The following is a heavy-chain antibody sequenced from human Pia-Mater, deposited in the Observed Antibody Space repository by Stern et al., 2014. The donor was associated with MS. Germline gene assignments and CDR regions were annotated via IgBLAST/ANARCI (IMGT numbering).Heavy chain of an antibody. CDR3: ARDGRHTDNYGLDV. CDR1: GGTFNVYA. Sequence: DHLVESGAEVKKPGSSVKVSCKASGGTFNVYAINWLRQAPGQGLEWMGGIIPIFGTANYAQKFQGRVTITADESTRTSSMQLSSLRYDDTAVYYCARDGRHTDNYGLDVWGQGTTVTVSS. D-gene: IGHD3-9*01. J-gene: IGHJ6*02. CDR2: IIPIFGTA. V-gene: IGHV1-69*01.